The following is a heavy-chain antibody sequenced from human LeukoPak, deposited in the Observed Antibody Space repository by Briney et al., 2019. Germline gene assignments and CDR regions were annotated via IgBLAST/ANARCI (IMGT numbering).Heavy chain of an antibody. D-gene: IGHD3-22*01. Sequence: SVKVSCKASGGTFSSYAISWVRQAPGQGLEWMGGIIPIFGTANYAQKFRGRVTITADKSTSTAYMELSSLRSEDTAVYYCARDERAGSSGYSFFDYWGQGTLVTVSS. J-gene: IGHJ4*02. V-gene: IGHV1-69*06. CDR3: ARDERAGSSGYSFFDY. CDR2: IIPIFGTA. CDR1: GGTFSSYA.